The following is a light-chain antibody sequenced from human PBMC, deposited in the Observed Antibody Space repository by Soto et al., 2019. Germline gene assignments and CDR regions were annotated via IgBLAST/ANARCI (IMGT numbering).Light chain of an antibody. V-gene: IGKV2-30*01. CDR2: KVS. CDR3: MQGSHLPRT. Sequence: EVVMTQSPLSLPVTLGQPASISCRSSQSLVNSDGNTYLNWFHQRPGQSPRRLLYKVSNRDSGVPDRFSGSGSGTDFTLRISRVESEDVGVYYCMQGSHLPRTFGHGTRVAIK. J-gene: IGKJ1*01. CDR1: QSLVNSDGNTY.